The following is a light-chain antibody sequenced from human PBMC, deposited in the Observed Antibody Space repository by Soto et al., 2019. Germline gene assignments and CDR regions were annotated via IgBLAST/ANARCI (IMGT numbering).Light chain of an antibody. CDR1: QSVSSSY. CDR2: GAS. CDR3: QQYGSSPPT. J-gene: IGKJ1*01. V-gene: IGKV3-20*01. Sequence: EIVLTQSPGTLSLSPGERVTLSCRASQSVSSSYLAWYQQKPGQAPRLLIYGASSRATGIPDRFSGSGSGTDFPLTISRLEHEDFAVYYCQQYGSSPPTFGQGTKVDIK.